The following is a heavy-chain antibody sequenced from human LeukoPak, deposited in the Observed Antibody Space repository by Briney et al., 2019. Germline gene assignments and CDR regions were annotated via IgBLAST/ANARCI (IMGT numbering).Heavy chain of an antibody. J-gene: IGHJ4*02. V-gene: IGHV1-46*01. CDR2: INPSGGST. CDR3: ARVGSKPEYYYDSSAFYYGGHYFDY. CDR1: GYTFINYY. Sequence: GASVKVSCKASGYTFINYYMHWVRQAPGQGLEWMGIINPSGGSTSYAQKFQGRVTMTRDTSTSTVYMELSSLRSEDTAVYFCARVGSKPEYYYDSSAFYYGGHYFDYWGQGTLVTVSS. D-gene: IGHD3-22*01.